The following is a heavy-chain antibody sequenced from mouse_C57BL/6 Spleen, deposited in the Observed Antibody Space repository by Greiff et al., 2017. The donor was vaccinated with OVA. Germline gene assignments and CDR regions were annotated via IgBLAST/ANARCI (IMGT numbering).Heavy chain of an antibody. CDR1: GYSFTSYY. V-gene: IGHV1-66*01. CDR3: ARRGRNDHGGFAY. Sequence: QVQLQQSGPELVKPGASVKISCKASGYSFTSYYIHWVKQRPGQGLEWIGWIYPGSGNTKYNEKFKGKATLTADTSSSTAYMQLSCLTSEDSAVYYCARRGRNDHGGFAYWGQGTLVTVSA. CDR2: IYPGSGNT. D-gene: IGHD2-4*01. J-gene: IGHJ3*01.